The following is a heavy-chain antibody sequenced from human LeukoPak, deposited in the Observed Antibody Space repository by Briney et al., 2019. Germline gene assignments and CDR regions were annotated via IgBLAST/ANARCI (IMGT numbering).Heavy chain of an antibody. CDR3: AKGLSTVTTYDGGMDV. CDR2: ISYDGSNK. Sequence: PGGSLRLSCAASGFTFSSYGMHWVRQAPGKGLEWVAVISYDGSNKYYADSVKGRFTISRDNSKNTLYLQMNSLRAEDTAVYYCAKGLSTVTTYDGGMDVWGQGTTVTVSS. D-gene: IGHD4-11*01. V-gene: IGHV3-30*18. CDR1: GFTFSSYG. J-gene: IGHJ6*02.